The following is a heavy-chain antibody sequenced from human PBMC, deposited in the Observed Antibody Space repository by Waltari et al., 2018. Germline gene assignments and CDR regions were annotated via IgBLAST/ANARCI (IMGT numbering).Heavy chain of an antibody. CDR2: IHLSGST. J-gene: IGHJ4*02. V-gene: IGHV4-34*01. CDR3: AGGYGGYTDY. Sequence: QVQLQQWGAGLLKPSETLSLACAVYGESFKNYYWRWIRPPPGKGLEWFGEIHLSGSTNYNPSLKRRVTISLDTSKNQFSLKLTSVTAADTAVYYCAGGYGGYTDYWGQGTLVTVSS. CDR1: GESFKNYY. D-gene: IGHD5-12*01.